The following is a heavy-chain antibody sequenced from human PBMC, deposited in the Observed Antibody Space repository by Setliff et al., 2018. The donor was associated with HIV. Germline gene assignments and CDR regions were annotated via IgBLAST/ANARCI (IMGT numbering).Heavy chain of an antibody. CDR2: IYHTGRT. CDR3: ARSVFYGVAATHFDF. Sequence: SETLSLTCTVSGDSIGSGDHYWSWIRQHPGKGLEWIGYIYHTGRTYFNESLKSRVTISVDTSKNQFSLKLNSVTAADTAVYYCARSVFYGVAATHFDFWGQGTLVTVSS. D-gene: IGHD2-15*01. CDR1: GDSIGSGDHY. J-gene: IGHJ4*02. V-gene: IGHV4-31*03.